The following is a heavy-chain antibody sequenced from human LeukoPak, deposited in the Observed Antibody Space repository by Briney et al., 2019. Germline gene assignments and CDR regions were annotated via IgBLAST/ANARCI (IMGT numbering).Heavy chain of an antibody. CDR2: IWYDGSNK. CDR3: ARSLYYYGSGSYYTNWFDP. D-gene: IGHD3-10*01. V-gene: IGHV3-33*01. J-gene: IGHJ5*02. Sequence: GGSLRLSCAASGFTFSSYGMHWVRQAPGKGLEWVAVIWYDGSNKYYADSVKGRFTISRDNSKNTLYLQMNSLRAEDTAVYYCARSLYYYGSGSYYTNWFDPWGQGTLVTVSS. CDR1: GFTFSSYG.